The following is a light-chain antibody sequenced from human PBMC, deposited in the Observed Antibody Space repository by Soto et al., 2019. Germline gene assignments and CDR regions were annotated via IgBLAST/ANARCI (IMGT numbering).Light chain of an antibody. J-gene: IGKJ4*01. CDR1: QTISSW. CDR2: KAS. V-gene: IGKV1-5*03. Sequence: IQITQSPSTLSASLGDRVTMTCRASQTISSWLAWYQQKPGKAPKLLIYKASTLKSGVPSRFSGSASGTEFTLTISSLQPDDFATYYCQQYDNYPLTFGGGTKVDIK. CDR3: QQYDNYPLT.